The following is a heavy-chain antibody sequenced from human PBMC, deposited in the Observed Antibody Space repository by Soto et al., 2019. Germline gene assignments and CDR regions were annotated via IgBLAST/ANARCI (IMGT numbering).Heavy chain of an antibody. J-gene: IGHJ4*02. D-gene: IGHD2-2*01. CDR2: ISGRGGST. CDR1: GFTFSSYA. CDR3: AKGSGGVLPGAYIDY. Sequence: GGSLRLSCAASGFTFSSYAMSWVRQAPGKGLEWVSAISGRGGSTYYADSVKGRFTISRGNSKNTLYLQMNSLKAEDTAVYYCAKGSGGVLPGAYIDYWGQGILVTVSS. V-gene: IGHV3-23*01.